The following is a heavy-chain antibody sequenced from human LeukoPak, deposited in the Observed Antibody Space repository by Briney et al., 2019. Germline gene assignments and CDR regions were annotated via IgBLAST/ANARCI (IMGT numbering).Heavy chain of an antibody. D-gene: IGHD1-7*01. J-gene: IGHJ4*02. V-gene: IGHV3-66*01. Sequence: GGSLRLSCAASGFSVSYNYMSWVRQAPARGLEWVSVIYAGGDTYADSVKGRFTISRDNSKNTVYLQMHSLRADDTAVYYCARISGTLCFDLWGLGTLVIVSS. CDR3: ARISGTLCFDL. CDR1: GFSVSYNY. CDR2: IYAGGDT.